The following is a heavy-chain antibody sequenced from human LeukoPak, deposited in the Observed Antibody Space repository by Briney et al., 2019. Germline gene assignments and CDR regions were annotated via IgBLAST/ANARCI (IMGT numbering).Heavy chain of an antibody. V-gene: IGHV4-4*07. CDR2: IYTSGST. Sequence: ILSETLSLTCTVSGGSISNYYWSWIRQPAGKGLEWIGRIYTSGSTNFNPSLKSRVTMSLDTSKNQFSLKLSSVTAADTAVYYCARVGSSSKVLYYYYYMDVWGKGTTVTVSS. D-gene: IGHD6-13*01. CDR3: ARVGSSSKVLYYYYYMDV. J-gene: IGHJ6*03. CDR1: GGSISNYY.